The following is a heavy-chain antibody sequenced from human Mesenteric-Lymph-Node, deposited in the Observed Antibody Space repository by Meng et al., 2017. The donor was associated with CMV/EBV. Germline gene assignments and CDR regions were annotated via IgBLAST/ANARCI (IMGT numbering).Heavy chain of an antibody. J-gene: IGHJ5*02. Sequence: KGLEWVSLISWNGVGTYYADSVKGRFTISRDNSKNSLYLQMNSLRSEDTALYYCAKGSHIVATLIDSWGQGTLVTVSSGESSQPWFDPWGQGTLVTVSS. D-gene: IGHD5-12*01. CDR3: AKGSHIVATLIDSWGQGTLVTVSSGESSQPWFDP. V-gene: IGHV3-43*01. CDR2: ISWNGVGT.